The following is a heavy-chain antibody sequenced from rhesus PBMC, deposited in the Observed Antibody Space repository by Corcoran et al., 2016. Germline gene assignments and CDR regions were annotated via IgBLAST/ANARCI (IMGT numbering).Heavy chain of an antibody. Sequence: EVQLVQSGAEVKKPGASVKISCKASGYTFTDYYLNWVRQAPGKGLEGMGRVDPEDGEEIHTQKFQDRVTITADTSTDTAYMELSSLRSEDTAVYDCATDVLSGVIINFGYWGQGVLVTVSS. D-gene: IGHD3-34*01. CDR3: ATDVLSGVIINFGY. CDR2: VDPEDGEE. CDR1: GYTFTDYY. J-gene: IGHJ4*01. V-gene: IGHV1-111*02.